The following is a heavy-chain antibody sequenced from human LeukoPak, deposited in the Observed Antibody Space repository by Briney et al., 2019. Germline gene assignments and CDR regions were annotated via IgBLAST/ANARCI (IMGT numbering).Heavy chain of an antibody. D-gene: IGHD5-24*01. Sequence: GGSLRLSCTASGFTFGDYAMSWFRQAPGKGLEWVGFIRSKAYGGTTEYAASVKGRFTISRDDSKSIAYLQMNSLKTEDTAVYYCTRGDHGYYYYYGMDVWGQGTTVTVSS. CDR3: TRGDHGYYYYYGMDV. V-gene: IGHV3-49*03. CDR2: IRSKAYGGTT. CDR1: GFTFGDYA. J-gene: IGHJ6*02.